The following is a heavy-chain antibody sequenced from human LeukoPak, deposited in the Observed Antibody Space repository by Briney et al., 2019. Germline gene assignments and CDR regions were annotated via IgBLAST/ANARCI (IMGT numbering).Heavy chain of an antibody. CDR1: GFTFSSYS. CDR2: ISSSSSYI. CDR3: ARGLYMYCGGDRYPNFDY. V-gene: IGHV3-21*01. Sequence: PGGSLRLSCAASGFTFSSYSMNWVRQAPGKGLEWVSSISSSSSYIYYADSVKGRFTISRDNAKNSLYLQMNSLRAEDTAVYYCARGLYMYCGGDRYPNFDYWGQGTLVTVSS. D-gene: IGHD2-21*02. J-gene: IGHJ4*02.